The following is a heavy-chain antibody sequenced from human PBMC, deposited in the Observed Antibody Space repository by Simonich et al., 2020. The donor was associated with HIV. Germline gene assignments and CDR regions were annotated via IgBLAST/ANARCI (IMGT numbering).Heavy chain of an antibody. CDR3: ARETPSSGGYSKDYFDY. V-gene: IGHV4-34*02. CDR2: INHSGST. CDR1: GGSFSGYY. Sequence: QVQLQQWGAGLLKPSETLSLTCAVYGGSFSGYYWSGIRQPPCNGLEWIGEINHSGSTNSRPYLKRRVTMSVDTSKNPFSLKLSSVTAADTSVYYCARETPSSGGYSKDYFDYWGQGTLVTVSS. J-gene: IGHJ4*02. D-gene: IGHD6-13*01.